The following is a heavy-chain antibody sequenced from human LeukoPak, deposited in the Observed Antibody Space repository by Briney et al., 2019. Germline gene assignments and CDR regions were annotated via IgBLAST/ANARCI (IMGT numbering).Heavy chain of an antibody. CDR1: GYTFTGYY. CDR3: GREKVVVAGFDY. D-gene: IGHD6-19*01. Sequence: GASVKVSCKASGYTFTGYYMHWVRQAPGQGLEWMGWINPNSGDTNYAQKVQGRVTMTRDTSSSTAYMEIGMLRPDDTAVYYCGREKVVVAGFDYWGQGTLVTVSS. J-gene: IGHJ4*02. V-gene: IGHV1-2*02. CDR2: INPNSGDT.